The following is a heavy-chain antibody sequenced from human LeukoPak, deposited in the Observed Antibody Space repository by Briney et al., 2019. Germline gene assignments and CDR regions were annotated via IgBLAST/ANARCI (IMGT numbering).Heavy chain of an antibody. V-gene: IGHV4-4*07. D-gene: IGHD3-22*01. J-gene: IGHJ4*02. CDR1: GASVSLYY. Sequence: SDTLSLTCSVSGASVSLYYWSWVRQSAGKQPEWIGRVHATGTTNYNPSLRSRVSLSVDTFKKQFSLKLNSVTAADTAVYYCARHDDSSGLELYYFDYWGQGTLVTVSS. CDR3: ARHDDSSGLELYYFDY. CDR2: VHATGTT.